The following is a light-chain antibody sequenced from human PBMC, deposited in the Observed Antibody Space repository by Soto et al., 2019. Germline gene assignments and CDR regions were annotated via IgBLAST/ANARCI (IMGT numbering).Light chain of an antibody. Sequence: IVWTQSPGTRSVCPGGGASLAGRASQSVSSSYLAWYQQKPGQAPRLLIYGASSRATGIPDRFSGRGSGTDFTLTISRLEPEDVAVYYCQQYGRSPLTFGGGTKVDIK. CDR1: QSVSSSY. CDR3: QQYGRSPLT. V-gene: IGKV3-20*01. CDR2: GAS. J-gene: IGKJ4*01.